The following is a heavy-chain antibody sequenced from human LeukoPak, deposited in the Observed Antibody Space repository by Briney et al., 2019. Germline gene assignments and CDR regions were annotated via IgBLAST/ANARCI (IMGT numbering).Heavy chain of an antibody. J-gene: IGHJ4*02. CDR1: GFTFSSYG. D-gene: IGHD6-19*01. CDR3: AKIRTVAGFDY. V-gene: IGHV3-30*18. Sequence: GGSLRLSCAASGFTFSSYGMHWVRQAPGKGLEWVAVISYDGSNKYYADFVKGRFTISRDNSKNTLYLQMNSLRAEDTAVYYCAKIRTVAGFDYWGQGTLVTVSS. CDR2: ISYDGSNK.